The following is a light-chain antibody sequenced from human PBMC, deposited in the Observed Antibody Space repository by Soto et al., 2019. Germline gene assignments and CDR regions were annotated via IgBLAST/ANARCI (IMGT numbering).Light chain of an antibody. J-gene: IGKJ5*01. CDR2: GAS. Sequence: EIVLTQSPGILSLSPGEIASLCFGASQSISSNFLAWYQQKPGQAPRLLIYGASSRATGIPDRFSGTGSETDFTLTISRLEPEDFAVYYCQQYDNSPITFGQGTRLEIK. CDR1: QSISSNF. CDR3: QQYDNSPIT. V-gene: IGKV3-20*01.